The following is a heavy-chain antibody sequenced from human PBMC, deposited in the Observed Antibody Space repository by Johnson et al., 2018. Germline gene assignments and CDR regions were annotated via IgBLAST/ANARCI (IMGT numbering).Heavy chain of an antibody. Sequence: QVQLQQWGAGLLKPSETLSLTCAVYGGSFSSRYWTWVRQSPEKGLEWIGEINHSGDTNYNPTLKSRVTISLDASRYQFSLTLTSVTAADSAVYYCAKDKGPGRDISSWYGSYYYGMDVWGQGTTVTVS. CDR1: GGSFSSRY. V-gene: IGHV4-34*01. D-gene: IGHD6-13*01. CDR3: AKDKGPGRDISSWYGSYYYGMDV. CDR2: INHSGDT. J-gene: IGHJ6*02.